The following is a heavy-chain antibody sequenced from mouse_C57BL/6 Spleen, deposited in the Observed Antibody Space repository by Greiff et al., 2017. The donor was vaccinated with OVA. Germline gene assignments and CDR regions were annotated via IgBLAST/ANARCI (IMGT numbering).Heavy chain of an antibody. CDR2: IDPETGGT. V-gene: IGHV1-15*01. CDR1: GYTFTDYE. Sequence: QVQLKESGAELVRPGASVTLSCKASGYTFTDYEMHWVKQTPVHGLEWIGAIDPETGGTAYNQKFKGKAILTADKSSSTAYMELRSLTSEDSAVYYCTNSNYAWFAYWGQGTLVTVSA. CDR3: TNSNYAWFAY. D-gene: IGHD2-5*01. J-gene: IGHJ3*01.